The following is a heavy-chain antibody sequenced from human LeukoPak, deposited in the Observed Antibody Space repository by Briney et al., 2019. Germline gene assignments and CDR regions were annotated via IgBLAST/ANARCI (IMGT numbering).Heavy chain of an antibody. D-gene: IGHD2-8*01. V-gene: IGHV4-4*02. J-gene: IGHJ4*02. CDR1: GGSITSTNW. CDR3: SRENGAFSPFGY. CDR2: VSLSGLT. Sequence: PSETLSLTCGVSGGSITSTNWWRWVRHPPGQGLEWIGEVSLSGLTNYNPSLSSRVIMALDTSKNHLSLNLTSVTAADTAVYYCSRENGAFSPFGYWGQGTLVTVPS.